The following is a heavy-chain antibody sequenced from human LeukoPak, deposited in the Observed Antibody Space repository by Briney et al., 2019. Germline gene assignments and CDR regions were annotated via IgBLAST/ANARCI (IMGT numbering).Heavy chain of an antibody. V-gene: IGHV3-23*01. CDR1: GFTFSSYA. D-gene: IGHD2-2*01. CDR2: ISGSGGNT. Sequence: PGGSLRLSCVASGFTFSSYAMSCVRQAPGKGLEWVSGISGSGGNTYYADSVKGRFTISRDNSKNTLYLQMNRLRAENTAVYYCAKDWSCSSASCRFYYWCQGTLVTVSS. J-gene: IGHJ4*02. CDR3: AKDWSCSSASCRFYY.